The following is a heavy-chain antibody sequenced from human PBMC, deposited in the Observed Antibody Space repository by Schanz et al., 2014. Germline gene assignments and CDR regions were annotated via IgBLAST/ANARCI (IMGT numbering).Heavy chain of an antibody. CDR2: ISYDGNNE. CDR3: ARDAVALVPEYFMDV. CDR1: GFTFSSYG. V-gene: IGHV3-30*03. J-gene: IGHJ6*03. Sequence: QVQLVESGGGVVQPGRSRRLSCEASGFTFSSYGMHWVRQAPGKGLEWVAVISYDGNNEDYADSVKGRFSISRDNSQNTLYLQMDSLRPEDTAVYFCARDAVALVPEYFMDVWGKGTPVTVSS. D-gene: IGHD2-15*01.